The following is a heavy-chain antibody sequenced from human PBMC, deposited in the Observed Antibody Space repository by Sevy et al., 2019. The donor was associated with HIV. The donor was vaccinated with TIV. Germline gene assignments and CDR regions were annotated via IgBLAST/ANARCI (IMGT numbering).Heavy chain of an antibody. CDR2: IQAASGGT. Sequence: ASVKVSCKASGYTFTGYHTHWVRQAPGQGLEWMGWIQAASGGTKFAQKFRGRVTMTRDTSISTDYMELSGLRSDDTAVYYCARDSATAVGWYFDLWGRGTLVTVSS. D-gene: IGHD1-1*01. CDR3: ARDSATAVGWYFDL. J-gene: IGHJ2*01. CDR1: GYTFTGYH. V-gene: IGHV1-2*02.